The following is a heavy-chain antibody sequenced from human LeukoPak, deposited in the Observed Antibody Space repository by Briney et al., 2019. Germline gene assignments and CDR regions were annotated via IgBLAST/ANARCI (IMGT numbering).Heavy chain of an antibody. CDR3: AKPLSSSGWSHPYYFDS. V-gene: IGHV3-30*18. J-gene: IGHJ4*02. CDR1: GFTFSAYG. CDR2: ISYDGNNE. D-gene: IGHD6-19*01. Sequence: GGSLRLSCAVSGFTFSAYGMHWVRQAPGKGLEWVAVISYDGNNEYYGESVKGRFTVSRDNSKSILYLLMNSLRVGDTAVYYCAKPLSSSGWSHPYYFDSRGQGTLVTVSS.